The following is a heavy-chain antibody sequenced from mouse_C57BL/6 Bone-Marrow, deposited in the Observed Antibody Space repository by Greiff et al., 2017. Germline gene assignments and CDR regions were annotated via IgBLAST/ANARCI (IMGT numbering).Heavy chain of an antibody. Sequence: QVQLQQPGAELVKPGASVKLSCKASGYTFTSYWMQWVKQRPGQGLEWIGEIDPSDSYTNYNQKFKGKATLTVDTSSRTAYMQLSSLTSEDSAVYYCARDGYYPSWFAYWGQGTLVTVSA. V-gene: IGHV1-50*01. CDR2: IDPSDSYT. J-gene: IGHJ3*01. CDR3: ARDGYYPSWFAY. CDR1: GYTFTSYW. D-gene: IGHD2-3*01.